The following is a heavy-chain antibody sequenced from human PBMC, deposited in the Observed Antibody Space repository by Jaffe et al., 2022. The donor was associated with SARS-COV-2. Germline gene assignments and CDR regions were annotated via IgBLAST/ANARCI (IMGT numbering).Heavy chain of an antibody. CDR3: ARLPPGSYPFYYYYMDV. CDR1: GFKFTDYW. Sequence: EVQLVQSGAEVKKPGESLKISCKGSGFKFTDYWIGWVRQMSGKGLEWMGVIYPGDSDTRYSPSFQGQVTISADKSINTAFLQWSSLKASDTAMYYCARLPPGSYPFYYYYMDVWGKGTTVTVSS. V-gene: IGHV5-51*01. D-gene: IGHD3-16*01. J-gene: IGHJ6*03. CDR2: IYPGDSDT.